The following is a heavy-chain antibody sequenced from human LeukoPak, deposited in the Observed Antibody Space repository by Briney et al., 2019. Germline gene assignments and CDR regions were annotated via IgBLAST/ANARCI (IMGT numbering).Heavy chain of an antibody. Sequence: QPGGSLRLSCVASGDTLIGYGMSWVRQAPGKGLDWVSTISGSGGSTYYADSVKGRFTISRDNSKNTLYLQMNSLGAEDTAVYYCATNAGPGPDDAFDIWGQGTMVTVSS. CDR3: ATNAGPGPDDAFDI. CDR2: ISGSGGST. V-gene: IGHV3-23*01. J-gene: IGHJ3*02. CDR1: GDTLIGYG.